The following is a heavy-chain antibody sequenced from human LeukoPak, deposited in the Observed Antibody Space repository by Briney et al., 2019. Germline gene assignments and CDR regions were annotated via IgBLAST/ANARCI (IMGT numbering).Heavy chain of an antibody. CDR2: ISYDGSNK. J-gene: IGHJ3*02. CDR3: ARGPNLYDAFDI. D-gene: IGHD3-10*01. Sequence: AVISYDGSNKYYADSVKGRFTISRDNSKNTLYLQMNSLRAEDTAVYYCARGPNLYDAFDIWGQGTMVTVSS. V-gene: IGHV3-30-3*01.